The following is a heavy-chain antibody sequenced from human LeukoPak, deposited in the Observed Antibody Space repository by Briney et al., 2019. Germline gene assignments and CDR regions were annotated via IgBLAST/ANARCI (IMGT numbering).Heavy chain of an antibody. CDR2: IKQDGSEK. J-gene: IGHJ4*02. CDR3: ARAYPVDFVVVPAAPDY. D-gene: IGHD2-2*01. CDR1: GFTFSSYW. V-gene: IGHV3-7*01. Sequence: PGGSLRLSCAASGFTFSSYWMSWVRQAPGKGLEWVANIKQDGSEKYYVDSVKGRFTISRDNAKNTLYLQMNSLRAEDTAVYYCARAYPVDFVVVPAAPDYWGQGTLVTVSS.